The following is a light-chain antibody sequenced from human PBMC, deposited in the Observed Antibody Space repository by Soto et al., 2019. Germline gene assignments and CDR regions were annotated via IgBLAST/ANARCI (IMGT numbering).Light chain of an antibody. J-gene: IGLJ2*01. CDR1: SSDIGTYNF. CDR3: SSDTTPSPLI. CDR2: EIN. V-gene: IGLV2-14*01. Sequence: QSALTQPASVSGSPGQSITISCTGTSSDIGTYNFVSWYQQRPGKAPKLLIHEINNRPSGVSIRFSGSKSGNTASLTISGLQAEDEADYYCSSDTTPSPLIFGGGTKLTVL.